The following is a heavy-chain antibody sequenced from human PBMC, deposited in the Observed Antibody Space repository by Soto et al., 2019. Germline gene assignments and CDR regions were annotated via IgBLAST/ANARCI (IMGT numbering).Heavy chain of an antibody. Sequence: GGSLRLSCAASGFTFSSYSMNWVRQAPGKGLEWVSSISSCSSYIYYADSVKGRFTISRDNAKNSLYLQMNSLRAEDTAVYYCARARNGSGSYEYFDYWGQGTLVTVSS. D-gene: IGHD3-10*01. V-gene: IGHV3-21*01. CDR1: GFTFSSYS. CDR2: ISSCSSYI. J-gene: IGHJ4*02. CDR3: ARARNGSGSYEYFDY.